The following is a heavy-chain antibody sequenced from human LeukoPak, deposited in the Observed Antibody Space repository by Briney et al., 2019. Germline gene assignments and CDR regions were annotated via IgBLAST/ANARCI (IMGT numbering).Heavy chain of an antibody. CDR2: IYPRDSDT. V-gene: IGHV5-51*01. J-gene: IGHJ6*03. CDR3: ARRGSSSLYYYYMDV. Sequence: GESLKISCKGSGYSFTNYWIGWVRQMPGKGLEWMGIIYPRDSDTKYSPSFQGQVTISADKSINTAYLQWSSLKASDTAIYYCARRGSSSLYYYYMDVWGKGTTVTVSS. D-gene: IGHD6-6*01. CDR1: GYSFTNYW.